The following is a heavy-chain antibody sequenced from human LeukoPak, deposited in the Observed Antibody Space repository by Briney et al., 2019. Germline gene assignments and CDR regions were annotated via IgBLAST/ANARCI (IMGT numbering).Heavy chain of an antibody. CDR2: IYYSGST. CDR1: GGSLSSYY. D-gene: IGHD3-3*01. Sequence: SETLSLTCTVSGGSLSSYYWSWIRQPPGKGLEWIGYIYYSGSTNYNPSLKSRVTISVDTSKNQFSLKLSTVTAADTAVYYCARLGWSGYYNYFDYWGQGTLVTVSS. CDR3: ARLGWSGYYNYFDY. V-gene: IGHV4-59*01. J-gene: IGHJ4*02.